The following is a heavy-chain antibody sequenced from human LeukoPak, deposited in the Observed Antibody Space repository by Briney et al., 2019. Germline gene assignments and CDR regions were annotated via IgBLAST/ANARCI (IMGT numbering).Heavy chain of an antibody. CDR1: GGSISTYY. CDR2: IFHSGST. V-gene: IGHV4-59*08. CDR3: ASLRASSVGAHYAMDV. D-gene: IGHD5-12*01. J-gene: IGHJ6*02. Sequence: SETLSLTCTVSGGSISTYYWSWIRLPPGKGLEWIGYIFHSGSTNYNPSLTCRVSISLDTSKNQFSLKLSSVTAADTAVYYCASLRASSVGAHYAMDVWGQGTTVTVSS.